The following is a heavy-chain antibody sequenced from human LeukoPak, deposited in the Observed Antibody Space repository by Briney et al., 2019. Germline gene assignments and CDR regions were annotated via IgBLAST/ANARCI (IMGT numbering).Heavy chain of an antibody. V-gene: IGHV3-48*01. CDR3: ARDRAIFSLDY. J-gene: IGHJ4*02. CDR1: GFTFSSYS. CDR2: ISSSSSTI. Sequence: GGSLRLSCAASGFTFSSYSMNWVRQAPGKGLEWVSSISSSSSTIYYADSVKGRFTISRDNAKNSLYLQMNSLRAEDTAVYYCARDRAIFSLDYWGQGTLVTVSS. D-gene: IGHD3-9*01.